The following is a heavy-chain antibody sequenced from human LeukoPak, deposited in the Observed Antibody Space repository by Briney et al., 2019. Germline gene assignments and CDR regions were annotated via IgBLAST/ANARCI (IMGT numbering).Heavy chain of an antibody. J-gene: IGHJ4*02. CDR1: GFDFNNYN. CDR3: AKALCSGGSCYFLY. CDR2: ISGSGGST. Sequence: GGSPRLSCAASGFDFNNYNMNWVRQAPGKGLEWVSAISGSGGSTYYADSVKGRFTISRDNSKNTLYLQMNSLRAEDTAVYYCAKALCSGGSCYFLYWGQGTLVTVSS. D-gene: IGHD2-15*01. V-gene: IGHV3-23*01.